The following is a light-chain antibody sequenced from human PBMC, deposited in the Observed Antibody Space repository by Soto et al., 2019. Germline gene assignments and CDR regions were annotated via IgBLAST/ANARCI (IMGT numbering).Light chain of an antibody. CDR3: QQFNSSS. J-gene: IGKJ5*01. CDR2: DAS. Sequence: AIQLTQSPSSLSASVGDRVTITCRASQGISSALAWYQQKPGKAPKLLIYDASSLESGVPSRVRGSGSWTDFPLTISSLQPEDFATYYCQQFNSSSFGQGTRLEIK. V-gene: IGKV1-13*02. CDR1: QGISSA.